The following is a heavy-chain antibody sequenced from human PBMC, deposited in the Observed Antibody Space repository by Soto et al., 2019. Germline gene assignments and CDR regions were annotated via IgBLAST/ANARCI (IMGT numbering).Heavy chain of an antibody. CDR2: IYATGTT. CDR1: GASISGFY. D-gene: IGHD1-1*01. CDR3: VRDGTKTLRDWFDP. J-gene: IGHJ5*02. Sequence: PSETLSPTCTVSGASISGFYWSWIRKSAGKGLEWIGRIYATGTTDYNPSLKSRVMISVDTSKKQFSLKLRSVTAADTAVYYCVRDGTKTLRDWFDPWGQGISVTVSS. V-gene: IGHV4-4*07.